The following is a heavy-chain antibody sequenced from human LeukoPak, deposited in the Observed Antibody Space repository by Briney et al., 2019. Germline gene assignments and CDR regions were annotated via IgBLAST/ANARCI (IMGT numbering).Heavy chain of an antibody. CDR2: INHSGST. CDR1: GGSFSGYY. D-gene: IGHD5-18*01. V-gene: IGHV4-34*01. Sequence: SETLSLTCAVYGGSFSGYYWSWIRQPPGKGLEWIGEINHSGSTNYNPSLKSRVTISVDTSKNQFSLKLSSVTAADTAVYYCARIFGDTANAFDIWGQGTMVTVSS. J-gene: IGHJ3*02. CDR3: ARIFGDTANAFDI.